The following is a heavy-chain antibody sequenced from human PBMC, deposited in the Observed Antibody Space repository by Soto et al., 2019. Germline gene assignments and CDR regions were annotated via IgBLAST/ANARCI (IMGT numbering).Heavy chain of an antibody. J-gene: IGHJ5*02. CDR1: GFSLSTSGVG. CDR2: IYWDDDK. CDR3: AHKRGYYDFWSGYAP. V-gene: IGHV2-5*02. Sequence: QITLKESGPTLVKPTQTLTLTCTFSGFSLSTSGVGVVWIRQPPGTALEWLALIYWDDDKRYSPSLKSRLTINTDTSKNQVVLTMTNMDPLDTATYYCAHKRGYYDFWSGYAPWGQGTLVTVSS. D-gene: IGHD3-3*01.